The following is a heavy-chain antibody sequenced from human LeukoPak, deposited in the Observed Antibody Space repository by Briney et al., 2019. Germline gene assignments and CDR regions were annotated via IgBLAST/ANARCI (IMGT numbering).Heavy chain of an antibody. D-gene: IGHD2-21*01. CDR2: VSPGGYT. J-gene: IGHJ5*02. CDR3: AXIRCGHGHHMCYNH. Sequence: SETLSLTCAVSGVSISDYYWSWIRQCPGKGLEWIGEVSPGGYTNYNPSLKSRVIISEDPSESHLSLRLRTVTAADTAMYYCAXIRCGHGHHMCYNHWAQGTLVTVSS. CDR1: GVSISDYY. V-gene: IGHV4-34*01.